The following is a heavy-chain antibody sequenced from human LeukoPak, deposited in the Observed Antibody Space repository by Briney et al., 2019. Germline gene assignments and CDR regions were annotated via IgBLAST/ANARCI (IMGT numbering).Heavy chain of an antibody. CDR2: IIPIFGTA. CDR1: GGTFSSYA. CDR3: ASPRTYCSSTSCYLDY. Sequence: EASVKVSCKASGGTFSSYAISWVRQAPGQGLEWMGGIIPIFGTANYAQKFQGRVTITTDESTSTAYVELSSLRSEDTAVYYCASPRTYCSSTSCYLDYWGQGTLVTVSS. V-gene: IGHV1-69*05. D-gene: IGHD2-2*01. J-gene: IGHJ4*02.